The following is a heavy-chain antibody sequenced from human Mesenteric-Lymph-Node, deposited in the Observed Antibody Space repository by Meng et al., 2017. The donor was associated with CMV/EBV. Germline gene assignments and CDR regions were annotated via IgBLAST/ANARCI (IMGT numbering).Heavy chain of an antibody. J-gene: IGHJ4*02. CDR1: GFTVSGNY. CDR3: ARDYGDYYFDY. Sequence: GGSLRLSCAASGFTVSGNYLSWVRQAPGKGLEWVSIIYSDGNTYYADSVKGRFTISRDTSKNTLFLQMNSLRAEDTAVYYCARDYGDYYFDYWGQGTLVTVSS. D-gene: IGHD4-17*01. V-gene: IGHV3-53*05. CDR2: IYSDGNT.